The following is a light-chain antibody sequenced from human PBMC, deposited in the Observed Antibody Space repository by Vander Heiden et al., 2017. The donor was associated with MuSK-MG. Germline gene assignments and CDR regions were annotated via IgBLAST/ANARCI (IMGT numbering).Light chain of an antibody. J-gene: IGKJ2*02. CDR3: QQNNNWPPGT. CDR2: GVF. Sequence: EMVMTQSPATLSVSPGERATLSCRASQSVRNNLAWYQQKPGQAPRLIIYGVFNSGYGKDFTLTISSRQSEDFAVYYCQQNNNWPPGTFGQGTKLEIK. CDR1: QSVRNN. V-gene: IGKV3-15*01.